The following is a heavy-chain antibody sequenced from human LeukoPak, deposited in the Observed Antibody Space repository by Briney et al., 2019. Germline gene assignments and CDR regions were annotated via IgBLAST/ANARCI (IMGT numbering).Heavy chain of an antibody. Sequence: VASVTVSFKASGGTFSSYAISWVRQAPGQGLEWMGGIIPIFGTANYAQKFQDRVAITAVESMSTVYMELSSLRSEDTAVYYCARGWLAETTVVTPYNYWGQGTLVTVSS. CDR2: IIPIFGTA. J-gene: IGHJ4*02. CDR1: GGTFSSYA. CDR3: ARGWLAETTVVTPYNY. V-gene: IGHV1-69*13. D-gene: IGHD4-23*01.